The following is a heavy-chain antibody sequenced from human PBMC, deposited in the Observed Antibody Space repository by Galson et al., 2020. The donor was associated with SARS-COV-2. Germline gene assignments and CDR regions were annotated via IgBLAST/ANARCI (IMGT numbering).Heavy chain of an antibody. D-gene: IGHD3-9*01. CDR2: ISYDGSNK. Sequence: GESLKISCAASGFTFSSYAMHWVRQAPGKGLEWVAVISYDGSNKYYADSVKGRFTISRDNSKNTLYLQMNSLRAEDTAVYYCARSAVLRYFDWSHTAHFDYWGQGTLVTVSS. J-gene: IGHJ4*02. CDR1: GFTFSSYA. V-gene: IGHV3-30-3*01. CDR3: ARSAVLRYFDWSHTAHFDY.